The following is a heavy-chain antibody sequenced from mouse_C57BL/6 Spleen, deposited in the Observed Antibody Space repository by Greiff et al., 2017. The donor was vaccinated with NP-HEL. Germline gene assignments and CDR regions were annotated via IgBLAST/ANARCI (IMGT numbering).Heavy chain of an antibody. D-gene: IGHD2-4*01. CDR3: ARSLYDYDYAMDY. V-gene: IGHV2-9-1*01. CDR2: IWTGGGT. Sequence: VKLVESGPGLVAPSQSLSITCTVSGFSLTSYAISWVRQPPGKGLEWLGVIWTGGGTNYNSALKSRLSISKDNSKSQVFLKMNSLQTDDTAMYYCARSLYDYDYAMDYWGQGTSVTVSS. J-gene: IGHJ4*01. CDR1: GFSLTSYA.